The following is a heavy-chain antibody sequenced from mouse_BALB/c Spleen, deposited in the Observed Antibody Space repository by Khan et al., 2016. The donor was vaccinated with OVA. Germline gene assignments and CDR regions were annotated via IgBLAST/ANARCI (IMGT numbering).Heavy chain of an antibody. CDR1: GYSFTGYF. D-gene: IGHD1-1*01. CDR2: INPHIGET. Sequence: VQLQQSGPELVKPGASVKISCKASGYSFTGYFMNWVMQSHGQRLEWIGRINPHIGETFYNQKFKDKATLTVDESSSTAHMELRSLASEDSAVYYGARKNGSDVDYWGQGTTLTVSS. V-gene: IGHV1-20*02. J-gene: IGHJ2*01. CDR3: ARKNGSDVDY.